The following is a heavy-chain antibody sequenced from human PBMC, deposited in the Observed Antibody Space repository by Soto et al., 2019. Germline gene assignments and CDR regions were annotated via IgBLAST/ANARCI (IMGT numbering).Heavy chain of an antibody. CDR1: GGTFSSYA. Sequence: QVQLVQSGAEVKKPGSSVKVSCKASGGTFSSYAISWVRQAPGQGLEWMGGIIPILGTANYAQKFQGRVTITADESTSTAYMELSSLRSEDTAVYYCARDARWELPGSYYFDYWGQGTLVTVSS. CDR3: ARDARWELPGSYYFDY. D-gene: IGHD1-26*01. V-gene: IGHV1-69*01. J-gene: IGHJ4*02. CDR2: IIPILGTA.